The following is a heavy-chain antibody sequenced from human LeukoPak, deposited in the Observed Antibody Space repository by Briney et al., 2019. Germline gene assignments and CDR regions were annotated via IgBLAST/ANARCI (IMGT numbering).Heavy chain of an antibody. V-gene: IGHV3-30*18. CDR2: ISYDGSNK. CDR3: AKVQDSTMIVVNGY. J-gene: IGHJ4*02. Sequence: PGGSLRLSCAASGFTFSSYGMHWVRQAPGKGLEWVAVISYDGSNKYYADSVKGRFTISRDNSKNTLYLQMNSLRAEDTAVYYCAKVQDSTMIVVNGYWGQGTLVTVSS. D-gene: IGHD3-22*01. CDR1: GFTFSSYG.